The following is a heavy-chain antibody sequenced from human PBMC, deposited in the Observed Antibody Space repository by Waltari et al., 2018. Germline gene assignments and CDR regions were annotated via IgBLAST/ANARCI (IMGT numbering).Heavy chain of an antibody. D-gene: IGHD2-15*01. CDR1: GGSISSYY. Sequence: QVQLQESGPGLVKPSETLSLTCTVSGGSISSYYWSWIRQPPGKGLEWIGYIYYSGSTNYNPSLKSRVTISVDTSKNQFSLKLSSVTAADTAVYYCARDGGRAHYYYYGMDVWGQGTTVTVSS. J-gene: IGHJ6*02. CDR3: ARDGGRAHYYYYGMDV. CDR2: IYYSGST. V-gene: IGHV4-59*01.